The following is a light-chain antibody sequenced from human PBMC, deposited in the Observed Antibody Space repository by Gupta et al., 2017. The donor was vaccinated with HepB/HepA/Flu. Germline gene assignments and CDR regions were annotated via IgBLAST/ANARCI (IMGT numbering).Light chain of an antibody. CDR1: ALPKQY. V-gene: IGLV3-25*03. J-gene: IGLJ3*02. CDR2: KDS. Sequence: SYELTQPPSVSVSPGQTARITCSGDALPKQYAYWYQQKPGQAPVLVIYKDSERPSGIPERFSGSSSETTVTLTISGVQAEDEADYYCQSADSSGTYWVLRGGTKLTVL. CDR3: QSADSSGTYWV.